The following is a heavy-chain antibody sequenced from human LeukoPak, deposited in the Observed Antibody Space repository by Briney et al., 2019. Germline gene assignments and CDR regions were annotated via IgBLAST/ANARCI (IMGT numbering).Heavy chain of an antibody. CDR1: GYTFTSYG. V-gene: IGHV1-18*01. CDR2: ISAYNGNT. D-gene: IGHD6-13*01. Sequence: ASVKVSCKASGYTFTSYGISWVRQAPGQGLEWMGWISAYNGNTNYAQKLQGRVTMTTDTSTSTAYMELRSLRSDDTAVYYCARDRSYSSSWYDLFWFDPWGQGTLVTVSS. J-gene: IGHJ5*02. CDR3: ARDRSYSSSWYDLFWFDP.